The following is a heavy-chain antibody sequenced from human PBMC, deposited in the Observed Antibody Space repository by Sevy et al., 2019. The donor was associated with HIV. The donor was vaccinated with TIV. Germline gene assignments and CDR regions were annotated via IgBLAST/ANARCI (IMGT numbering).Heavy chain of an antibody. Sequence: SETLSLTCIVSDYSISSGYWWDWFRRPPGKGLKWIGAIYYRGDTQYTPSLKSRVTISADTSKNQFSLRLTSMTAADTAIYYCASHDWGRQDYWGQGTLVTVSS. CDR2: IYYRGDT. V-gene: IGHV4-38-2*02. CDR1: DYSISSGYW. CDR3: ASHDWGRQDY. D-gene: IGHD7-27*01. J-gene: IGHJ4*02.